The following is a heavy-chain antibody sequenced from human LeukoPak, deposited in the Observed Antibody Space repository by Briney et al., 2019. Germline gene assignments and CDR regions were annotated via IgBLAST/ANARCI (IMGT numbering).Heavy chain of an antibody. J-gene: IGHJ6*03. CDR2: IYTSGST. CDR1: GGSISSGSYY. D-gene: IGHD7-27*01. CDR3: ARDPPLTAPWARYYYYMDV. V-gene: IGHV4-61*02. Sequence: PSQTLSLTCTVSGGSISSGSYYWSWIRQPAGKGLEWIGRIYTSGSTNYNPSLKSRVTISVDTSKNQFSLKLSSVTAADTAVYYCARDPPLTAPWARYYYYMDVWGKGTTVTVSS.